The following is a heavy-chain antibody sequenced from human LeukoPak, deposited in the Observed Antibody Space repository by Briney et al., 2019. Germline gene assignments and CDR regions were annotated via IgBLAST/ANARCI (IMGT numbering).Heavy chain of an antibody. CDR3: AQGHDFWSGYYTPVDY. J-gene: IGHJ4*02. CDR2: ISGSGGST. CDR1: GFTFSSYA. D-gene: IGHD3-3*01. Sequence: PGGSLRLSCAASGFTFSSYAMSWVRQAPGKGLEWVSAISGSGGSTYYADSVKGRFTISRDNSKNTLYLQMNSLRAEGTAVYYCAQGHDFWSGYYTPVDYWGQGTLVTVSS. V-gene: IGHV3-23*01.